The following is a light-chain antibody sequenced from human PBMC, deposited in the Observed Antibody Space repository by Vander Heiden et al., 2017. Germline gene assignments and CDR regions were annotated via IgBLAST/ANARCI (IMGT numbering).Light chain of an antibody. Sequence: DIVMTPSPDSLAVSLGERATINCKSSQSVLYSSNNKNYLAWYQQKPGQPPKLLIYWASTRESGVPDRFSGSGSGTDFTLTISSLQAEDVAVYYCQQYYSPWTFGQETKVEIK. CDR2: WAS. CDR1: QSVLYSSNNKNY. CDR3: QQYYSPWT. J-gene: IGKJ1*01. V-gene: IGKV4-1*01.